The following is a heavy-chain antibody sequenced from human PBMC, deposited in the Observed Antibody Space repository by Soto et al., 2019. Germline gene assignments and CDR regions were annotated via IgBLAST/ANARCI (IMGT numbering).Heavy chain of an antibody. CDR1: GFSLSTSGMC. J-gene: IGHJ3*02. CDR2: IDWDDDK. D-gene: IGHD2-2*01. V-gene: IGHV2-70*11. CDR3: AREIAVPLRAFDI. Sequence: SGPTLVNPTQTLTLTCTFSGFSLSTSGMCVSWIRQPPGKALEWLARIDWDDDKYYSTSLKTRLTIPKDTSKNQVVLTMTNMDPVDTATYYCAREIAVPLRAFDIWGQGTMVTVSS.